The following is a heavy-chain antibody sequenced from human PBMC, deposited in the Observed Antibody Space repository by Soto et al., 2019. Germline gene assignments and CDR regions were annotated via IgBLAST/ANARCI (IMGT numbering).Heavy chain of an antibody. CDR1: GYSFTTYW. CDR3: ARRAYHYGSGVSDYFDY. CDR2: IYPGDSDT. V-gene: IGHV5-51*01. Sequence: GESLKISCKGSGYSFTTYWIAWVRQMPGKGLEWMGIIYPGDSDTRYSPSFQGQVTISADKSFSTAYLQWSSLKASDTAIYYCARRAYHYGSGVSDYFDYWGQGSLVNVSS. J-gene: IGHJ4*02. D-gene: IGHD3-10*01.